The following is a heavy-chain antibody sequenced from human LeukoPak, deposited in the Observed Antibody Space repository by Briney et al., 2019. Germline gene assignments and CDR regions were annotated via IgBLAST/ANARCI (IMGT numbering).Heavy chain of an antibody. D-gene: IGHD3-10*01. J-gene: IGHJ6*02. CDR1: GFTFSSYA. Sequence: PGGSLRLSCAASGFTFSSYAMSWVRPAPGKGLEWVSASSGSGGSTYYADSVKGRFTISRDNSKNTLYLQMNSLRAEDTAVYYCAKDSGEFYYYYGMDVWGQGTTVTVSS. CDR2: SSGSGGST. V-gene: IGHV3-23*01. CDR3: AKDSGEFYYYYGMDV.